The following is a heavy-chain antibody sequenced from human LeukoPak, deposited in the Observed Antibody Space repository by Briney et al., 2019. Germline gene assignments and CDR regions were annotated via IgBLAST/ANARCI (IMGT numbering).Heavy chain of an antibody. J-gene: IGHJ3*02. D-gene: IGHD2-2*01. CDR1: GFTFSSYA. CDR3: AKYGGVVPDPNAFDI. CDR2: ISGSGGST. V-gene: IGHV3-23*01. Sequence: GGSLRLSCAASGFTFSSYAMSWVRQAPGKGLEWVSAISGSGGSTYYADSVKGRFTISRDNSKNTLYLQMNSLRAEDTAVYYFAKYGGVVPDPNAFDIWGQGTMVTVSS.